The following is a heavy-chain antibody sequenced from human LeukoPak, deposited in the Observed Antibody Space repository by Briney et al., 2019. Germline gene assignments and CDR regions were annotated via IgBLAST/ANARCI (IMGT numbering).Heavy chain of an antibody. J-gene: IGHJ5*02. CDR2: INHSGST. V-gene: IGHV4-34*01. CDR1: GGSFSGYY. D-gene: IGHD6-13*01. CDR3: ASHVMGIAAAGPPSCFAP. Sequence: PSETLSLTCAVYGGSFSGYYWSWIRQPPGKGLEWIGEINHSGSTNYNPSLKSRVTISVDTSKNQFSLKLSSVTAADTAVYYCASHVMGIAAAGPPSCFAPWAREPLFTVPS.